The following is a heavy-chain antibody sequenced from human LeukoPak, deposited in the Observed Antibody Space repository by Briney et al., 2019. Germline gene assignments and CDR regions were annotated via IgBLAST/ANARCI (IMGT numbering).Heavy chain of an antibody. D-gene: IGHD2-2*01. V-gene: IGHV4-59*01. J-gene: IGHJ4*02. CDR3: ARTYCSSTSCYLFHFDY. CDR2: IYYSGRT. CDR1: GGSISGYY. Sequence: SETLSLTCTVSGGSISGYYWSWIRQPPGKGLEWIGYIYYSGRTNYSPSLESRVTISVDTSRSQFSLQLSSVTAADTAVYYCARTYCSSTSCYLFHFDYWGRESWSPSPQ.